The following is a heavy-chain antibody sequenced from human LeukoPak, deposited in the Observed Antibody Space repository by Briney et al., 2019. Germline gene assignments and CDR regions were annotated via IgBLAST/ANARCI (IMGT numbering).Heavy chain of an antibody. CDR2: MNPNSGNT. Sequence: ASVKVSCKASGYTLTSYDINWVRQATGQGLEWMGWMNPNSGNTGYAQKFQGRVTMTRNTSISTAYMELSSLRSEDTAVYYCARGNVLRFLEWLLEFSGLGYWGQGTLVTVSS. D-gene: IGHD3-3*01. CDR1: GYTLTSYD. CDR3: ARGNVLRFLEWLLEFSGLGY. V-gene: IGHV1-8*01. J-gene: IGHJ4*02.